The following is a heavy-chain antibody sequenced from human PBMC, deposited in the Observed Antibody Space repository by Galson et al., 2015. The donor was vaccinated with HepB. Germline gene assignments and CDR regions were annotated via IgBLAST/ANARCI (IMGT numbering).Heavy chain of an antibody. Sequence: SETLSLTCSVSGGSISSGTYYWAWIRQPPGKGLEWIGSIYYRGSTYYNPSLNSRVTMSVDTSKNQFSLKLRSVTAADTAVYFCARDSGGRDIVVETAMLRSRKNWFDPWGQGTLVAVSS. D-gene: IGHD2-21*02. J-gene: IGHJ5*02. CDR1: GGSISSGTYY. CDR3: ARDSGGRDIVVETAMLRSRKNWFDP. CDR2: IYYRGST. V-gene: IGHV4-39*07.